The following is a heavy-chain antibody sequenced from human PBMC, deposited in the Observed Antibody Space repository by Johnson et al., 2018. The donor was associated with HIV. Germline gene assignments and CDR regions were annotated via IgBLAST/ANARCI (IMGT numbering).Heavy chain of an antibody. J-gene: IGHJ3*02. Sequence: VQLVESGGGLVKPGGSLRLSCAASGFTVSSNYMSWVRQAPGKGLEWVSVIYSGGTIYYADSVKGRFTISRDNAKNSLYLQMNSLRAEDTALYYCARSDSSGYYPSHAFDIWGQGTMVTVSS. V-gene: IGHV3-66*01. CDR3: ARSDSSGYYPSHAFDI. CDR1: GFTVSSNY. D-gene: IGHD3-22*01. CDR2: IYSGGTI.